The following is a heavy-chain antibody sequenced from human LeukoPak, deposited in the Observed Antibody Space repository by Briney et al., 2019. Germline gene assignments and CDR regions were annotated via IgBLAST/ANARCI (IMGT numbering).Heavy chain of an antibody. V-gene: IGHV3-74*01. CDR1: GFTFSSHW. Sequence: GGSLRLSCAASGFTFSSHWMHWARQAPGKGLVWVSRINGDETSTAYADSVKGRFTLSRDNSNNTLYLQMNRLRGEDTGLYYCASAREYCSGSNCYDYFQHWGQGTLVTVSS. CDR3: ASAREYCSGSNCYDYFQH. D-gene: IGHD2-15*01. J-gene: IGHJ1*01. CDR2: INGDETST.